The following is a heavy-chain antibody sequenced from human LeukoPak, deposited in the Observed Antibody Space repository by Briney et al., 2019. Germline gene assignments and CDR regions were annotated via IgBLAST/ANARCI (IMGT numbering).Heavy chain of an antibody. CDR1: GFTFSTYW. V-gene: IGHV3-21*06. CDR3: GGEFSSSPASMDV. D-gene: IGHD6-13*01. J-gene: IGHJ6*02. CDR2: ISSTSDSI. Sequence: KPGGSLRLSCVASGFTFSTYWMHWVRQTPGKGLEWVSFISSTSDSIYYADSVKGRFTISRDNAKNSLFLQMNSLREEDTAVYYCGGEFSSSPASMDVWGQGATVTVSS.